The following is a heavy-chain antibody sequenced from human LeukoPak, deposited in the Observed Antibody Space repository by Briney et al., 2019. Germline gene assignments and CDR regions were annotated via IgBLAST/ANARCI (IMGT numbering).Heavy chain of an antibody. Sequence: ASVTVSCKASGYTFTGYYMHWVRQAPGQVLEWMGWINPNSGGTNYAQKFQGWVTMTRDTSISTAYMELSRLRSDDTAVYYCARGAIQLWLIGGGYFDYWGQGTLVTVSS. D-gene: IGHD5-18*01. CDR3: ARGAIQLWLIGGGYFDY. CDR2: INPNSGGT. CDR1: GYTFTGYY. J-gene: IGHJ4*02. V-gene: IGHV1-2*04.